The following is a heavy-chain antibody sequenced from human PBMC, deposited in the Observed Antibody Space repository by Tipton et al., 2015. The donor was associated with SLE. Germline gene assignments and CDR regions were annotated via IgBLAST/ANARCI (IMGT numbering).Heavy chain of an antibody. V-gene: IGHV4-61*08. CDR3: ARAPLRLGDSDWNYYMDV. J-gene: IGHJ6*03. Sequence: TLSLTCTVSGGSLSSSDYYWTWIRQPPGGGLEWICYVYYPGSTRYNPSLKSRVTMSLDSAKNQFSLRLTSVTAADTAVYYCARAPLRLGDSDWNYYMDVWGNGTTVTVSS. D-gene: IGHD3-16*01. CDR2: VYYPGST. CDR1: GGSLSSSDYY.